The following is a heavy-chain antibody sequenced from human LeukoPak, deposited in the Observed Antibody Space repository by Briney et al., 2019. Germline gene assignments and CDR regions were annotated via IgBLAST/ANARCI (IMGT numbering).Heavy chain of an antibody. CDR3: ARNEYSSSSGSSIPYYYGMDV. CDR2: IYPGDSDT. D-gene: IGHD6-6*01. Sequence: GESLKISCKGSGYSFTSYWIGWVRQMPGKGLEWTGIIYPGDSDTRYSPSFQGQVTISADKSISTAYLQWSSLKASDTAMYYCARNEYSSSSGSSIPYYYGMDVWGQGTTVTVSS. CDR1: GYSFTSYW. J-gene: IGHJ6*02. V-gene: IGHV5-51*01.